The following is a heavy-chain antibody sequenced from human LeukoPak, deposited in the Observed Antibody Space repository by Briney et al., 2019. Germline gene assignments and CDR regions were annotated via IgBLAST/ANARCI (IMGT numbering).Heavy chain of an antibody. CDR3: AKGPVKDYYDSSGSLDY. V-gene: IGHV3-23*01. CDR2: ISGSGGST. CDR1: GFTFRSYA. Sequence: GGSLRLSCAASGFTFRSYAMSWVRQAPGKGLEWVSAISGSGGSTYYADSVKGRFTISRDNSKNTLSLQMNRLRAEDTAVYYCAKGPVKDYYDSSGSLDYWGQGTLVIVSS. D-gene: IGHD3-22*01. J-gene: IGHJ4*02.